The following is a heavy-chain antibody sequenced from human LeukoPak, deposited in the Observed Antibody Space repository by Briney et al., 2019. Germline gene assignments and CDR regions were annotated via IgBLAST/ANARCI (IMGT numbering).Heavy chain of an antibody. Sequence: ASVKVSCKASGYTFTGYYMHWVRQAPGQGLEWMGWINPNSGGTNYAQKFQGRVTMTRDTSISTAYMELSRLRSDDTAVYYCARDLGYCSSTSCYALYYFDYWGQGTLVTVSS. D-gene: IGHD2-2*01. CDR2: INPNSGGT. CDR3: ARDLGYCSSTSCYALYYFDY. CDR1: GYTFTGYY. J-gene: IGHJ4*02. V-gene: IGHV1-2*02.